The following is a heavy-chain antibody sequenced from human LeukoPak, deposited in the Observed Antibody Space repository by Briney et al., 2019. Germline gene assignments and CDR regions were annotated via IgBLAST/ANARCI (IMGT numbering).Heavy chain of an antibody. CDR1: GGSFSGYY. Sequence: SETLSLTCAVYGGSFSGYYWSWIRQPPGKGLEWIGEINHSGSTNYNPSLKSRVTISVDTSKNQFSLKLSSVTAADTAVYYCARSSDYRKYYYYYMDVWGKGTTVTVSS. J-gene: IGHJ6*03. CDR3: ARSSDYRKYYYYYMDV. CDR2: INHSGST. D-gene: IGHD4-11*01. V-gene: IGHV4-34*01.